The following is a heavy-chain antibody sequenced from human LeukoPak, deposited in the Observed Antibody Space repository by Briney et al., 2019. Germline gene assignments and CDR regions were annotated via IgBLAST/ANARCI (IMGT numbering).Heavy chain of an antibody. Sequence: GKSLKISCKGSGYNFSDYWIGWVRQMPGKGLEWMGIIYPDDSDTRYGPSFQGQVTISADKSISTAYLQWSSLEASDTAMYYCARLALGSSGWFYWGQGTLVTVSS. CDR3: ARLALGSSGWFY. J-gene: IGHJ4*02. CDR2: IYPDDSDT. V-gene: IGHV5-51*01. CDR1: GYNFSDYW. D-gene: IGHD6-19*01.